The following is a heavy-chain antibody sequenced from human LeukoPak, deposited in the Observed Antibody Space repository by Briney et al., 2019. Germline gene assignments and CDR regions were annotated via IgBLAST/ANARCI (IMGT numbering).Heavy chain of an antibody. Sequence: SETLSLTCAVSGYSISSSNWWGWIRQPPGQGLEWIGYIYYSGSIYYNPSLKSRVTMSVDTSKNQFSLKLSSVTAVDTAVYYCARNTNDYGDYVGYMDVWGKGTTVTVSS. V-gene: IGHV4-28*05. CDR1: GYSISSSNW. CDR2: IYYSGSI. D-gene: IGHD4-17*01. J-gene: IGHJ6*03. CDR3: ARNTNDYGDYVGYMDV.